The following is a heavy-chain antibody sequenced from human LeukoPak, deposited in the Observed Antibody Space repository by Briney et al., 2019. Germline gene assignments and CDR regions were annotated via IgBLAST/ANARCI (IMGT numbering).Heavy chain of an antibody. V-gene: IGHV1-18*01. CDR2: ISAYNGNT. J-gene: IGHJ5*02. Sequence: ASVKVSCKTSGYTFTNYGISWVRQAPGQGLEWMGWISAYNGNTNYAQKLQGRVTVTTDTSTRTGYMELRSLRSDDTAVYYCAREGTTGSLDPWGQGTLVTVSS. CDR3: AREGTTGSLDP. CDR1: GYTFTNYG. D-gene: IGHD1-7*01.